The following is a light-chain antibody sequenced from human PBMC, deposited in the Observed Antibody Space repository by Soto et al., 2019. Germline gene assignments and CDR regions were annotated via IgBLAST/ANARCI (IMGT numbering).Light chain of an antibody. V-gene: IGLV1-51*01. CDR2: DNN. CDR3: GTWDSSLSAGV. Sequence: QSVLTQPPSVSAAPGQKVTISCFGSTSNIGNKYVSWYQQVPGTAPKLLIYDNNQRPSGIPDRFSGSKSGTSATLGITGLQTGDEADYYCGTWDSSLSAGVFGGGTKLTVL. CDR1: TSNIGNKY. J-gene: IGLJ2*01.